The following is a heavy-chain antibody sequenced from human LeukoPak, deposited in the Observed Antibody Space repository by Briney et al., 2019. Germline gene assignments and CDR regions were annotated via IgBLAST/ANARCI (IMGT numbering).Heavy chain of an antibody. Sequence: GGSLRLSCAASGFTFSSYSMNWVRQAPGKGLEWVSAISSSGGYTYYADSVKGRFTISRDNAKNSLYLQMNSLRAEDTAVYYWARCGSGSYFNNWFDPWGQGTLVTVSS. J-gene: IGHJ5*02. CDR3: ARCGSGSYFNNWFDP. D-gene: IGHD3-10*01. V-gene: IGHV3-21*01. CDR2: ISSSGGYT. CDR1: GFTFSSYS.